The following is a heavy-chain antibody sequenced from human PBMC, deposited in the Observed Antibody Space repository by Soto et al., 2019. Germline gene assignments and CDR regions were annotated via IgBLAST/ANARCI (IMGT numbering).Heavy chain of an antibody. Sequence: SETLSLTCAVSGDSISRSYWWSWFRQLPGKGLEWTGEIYHSGSTIYNPSLQSRVTLSVDKSKNEFSLKMSSVTDADTAVYYCTSIFGQLLADAFAIWGQGTMVT. CDR3: TSIFGQLLADAFAI. CDR2: IYHSGST. CDR1: GDSISRSYW. D-gene: IGHD3-10*02. V-gene: IGHV4-4*02. J-gene: IGHJ3*02.